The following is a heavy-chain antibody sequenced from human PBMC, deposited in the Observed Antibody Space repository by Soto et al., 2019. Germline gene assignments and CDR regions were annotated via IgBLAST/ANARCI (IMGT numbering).Heavy chain of an antibody. CDR2: IYWDDDK. CDR3: AKTMGWNWFAP. V-gene: IGHV2-5*02. D-gene: IGHD1-1*01. Sequence: QITLKESGPTLVKPTQTLTLTCTFSGFSLNTDGVAVGWIRQPPGKALEWLALIYWDDDKRYSPSLKTRLTFTKDTSKNQVVLTMTNMDPVDTATYSCAKTMGWNWFAPWGQGTLVTVSP. J-gene: IGHJ5*02. CDR1: GFSLNTDGVA.